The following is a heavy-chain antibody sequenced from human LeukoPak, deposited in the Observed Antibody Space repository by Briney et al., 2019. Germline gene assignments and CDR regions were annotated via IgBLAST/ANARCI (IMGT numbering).Heavy chain of an antibody. CDR2: ISYDGSNK. CDR1: GFTFSSYA. V-gene: IGHV3-30-3*01. J-gene: IGHJ4*02. D-gene: IGHD4-17*01. CDR3: ARDGTVTTTYYFDY. Sequence: GGSLRLSCAASGFTFSSYAMHWVRQAPGKGLEWVAVISYDGSNKYYADSVKGRFTISRDNSKNTLYLQMNSLRAEDTAVYYCARDGTVTTTYYFDYWGQGTLVTVSS.